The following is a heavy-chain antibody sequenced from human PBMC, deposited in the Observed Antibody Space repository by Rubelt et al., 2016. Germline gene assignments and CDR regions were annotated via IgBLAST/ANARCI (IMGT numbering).Heavy chain of an antibody. CDR2: MKEDGSGE. V-gene: IGHV3-7*01. CDR1: GGSISSSSYY. CDR3: ARDGV. Sequence: VQLQQWGAGLLKPSETLSLTCTVSGGSISSSSYYWGWIRQPPGKGLEWLASMKEDGSGENYVDSVKGRFTMSRDNAKNSLFLQMDRLRVEDTAVYYCARDGVWGQGTLVTVSA. J-gene: IGHJ4*02. D-gene: IGHD3-3*01.